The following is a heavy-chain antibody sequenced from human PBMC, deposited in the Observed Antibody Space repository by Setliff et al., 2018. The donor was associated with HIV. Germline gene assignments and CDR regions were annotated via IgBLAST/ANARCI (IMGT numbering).Heavy chain of an antibody. V-gene: IGHV1-69*01. CDR1: GGTFRNYA. CDR3: ARDDHYYDLGSILSDWYFDL. J-gene: IGHJ2*01. D-gene: IGHD3-10*01. CDR2: IIRIFGST. Sequence: VKVSCKASGGTFRNYAISWVRQAPGQGLEWMGGIIRIFGSTKYAQKFLDRVTITADESTNTVEMELGSLTSEDTAVYYCARDDHYYDLGSILSDWYFDLWGRGTLVTVSS.